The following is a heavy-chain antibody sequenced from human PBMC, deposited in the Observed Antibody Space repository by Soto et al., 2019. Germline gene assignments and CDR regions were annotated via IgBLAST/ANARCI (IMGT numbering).Heavy chain of an antibody. V-gene: IGHV3-33*01. CDR2: IWYDGTSK. CDR3: ARDLMRGDSDSANLFDY. CDR1: GFTFSNYG. Sequence: GGSLRLSCAASGFTFSNYGMHWVRQAPGKGLEWVALIWYDGTSKYYADSVKGRFTFSRDESKNTLFLQMNSLRAEDTAVYYCARDLMRGDSDSANLFDYWGQGTLVTVSS. D-gene: IGHD2-21*01. J-gene: IGHJ4*02.